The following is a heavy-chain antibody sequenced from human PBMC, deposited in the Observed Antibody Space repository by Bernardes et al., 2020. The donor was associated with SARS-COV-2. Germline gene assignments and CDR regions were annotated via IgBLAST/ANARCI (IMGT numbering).Heavy chain of an antibody. J-gene: IGHJ3*02. CDR1: GGSFSGYY. V-gene: IGHV4-34*01. CDR3: ARGRGRGTMRARDDAFEI. Sequence: SETLSLTCAVYGGSFSGYYWSWIRQPPGKGLEWIGEINHSGSTNYNPSLKSRVTISVDTSKNQFSLKLSSVTAADTAVYYCARGRGRGTMRARDDAFEIWGQGTMVTVSS. CDR2: INHSGST. D-gene: IGHD1-7*01.